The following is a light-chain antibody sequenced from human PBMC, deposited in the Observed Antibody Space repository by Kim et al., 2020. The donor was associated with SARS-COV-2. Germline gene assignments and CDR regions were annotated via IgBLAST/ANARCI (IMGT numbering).Light chain of an antibody. CDR3: EGGYVAPRT. V-gene: IGKV1-39*01. Sequence: DIQMTQSPSSLSASVGDRVIITCRASQTVSNYLNWYQQKPGKAPYLLIYDASSLQTGVPSRFSGSGSGTEFSLTIDSLQPEDFATLCCEGGYVAPRTVGEGAKVESK. CDR1: QTVSNY. CDR2: DAS. J-gene: IGKJ4*02.